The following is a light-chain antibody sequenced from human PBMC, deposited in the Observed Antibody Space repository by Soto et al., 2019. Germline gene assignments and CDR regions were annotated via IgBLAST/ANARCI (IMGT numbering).Light chain of an antibody. V-gene: IGKV1-5*03. CDR3: QQYTCLWT. J-gene: IGKJ1*01. CDR2: QAS. CDR1: RSLQTW. Sequence: IRMTQSPSTLSASVGDSVTITCRASRSLQTWLAWYQQKPGKVPKLLIYQASSLQNGVPARFIGSGSGTEFTLTISSLQPDDVATYYCQQYTCLWTFGPGTKVDI.